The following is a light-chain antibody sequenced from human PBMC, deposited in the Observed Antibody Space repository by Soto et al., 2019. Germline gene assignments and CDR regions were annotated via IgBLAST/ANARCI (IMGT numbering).Light chain of an antibody. CDR3: AAWDDSLNGPV. J-gene: IGLJ2*01. CDR2: SDN. CDR1: SSNIGSHT. V-gene: IGLV1-44*01. Sequence: QSVLTQPPSTSGTPGQRVTISCSGSSSNIGSHTVNWYQHLPGTAPKLLIDSDNQRPSGVPDRFSGSKSDTSASLAISGLQSEDEAYYYCAAWDDSLNGPVFGGGTKLTV.